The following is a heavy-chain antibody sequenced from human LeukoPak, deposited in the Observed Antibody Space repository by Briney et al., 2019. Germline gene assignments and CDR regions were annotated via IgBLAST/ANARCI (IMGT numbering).Heavy chain of an antibody. CDR2: IKSDGGT. D-gene: IGHD3-10*01. V-gene: IGHV3-74*01. CDR3: ARAVTYFYGSVTYDWFDP. Sequence: GRSLRLSCAASGFTFSSYWMHWVRQTPGKGLVWVSRIKSDGGTIYADSVKGRFTISRDNARNTLYLQMNSLRVEDTAMYYCARAVTYFYGSVTYDWFDPWGQGTLVTVSS. J-gene: IGHJ5*02. CDR1: GFTFSSYW.